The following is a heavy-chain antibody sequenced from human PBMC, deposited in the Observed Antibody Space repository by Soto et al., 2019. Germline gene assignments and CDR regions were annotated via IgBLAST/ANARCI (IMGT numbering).Heavy chain of an antibody. CDR3: AKPKSLYGDYRSGDAEYFQH. D-gene: IGHD4-17*01. J-gene: IGHJ1*01. Sequence: QVQLVESGGGVVQPGRSLRLSCAASGFTFSSYGMHWVRQAPGKGLEWVAVISYDGSNKYYADSVKGRFTISRDNSKNTLYLQMNSLRAEDTAVYYCAKPKSLYGDYRSGDAEYFQHWGQGTLVTVSS. CDR2: ISYDGSNK. CDR1: GFTFSSYG. V-gene: IGHV3-30*18.